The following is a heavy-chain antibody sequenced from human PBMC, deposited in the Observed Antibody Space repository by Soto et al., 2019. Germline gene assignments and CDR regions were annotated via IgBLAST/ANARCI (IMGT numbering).Heavy chain of an antibody. D-gene: IGHD6-13*01. V-gene: IGHV4-59*01. CDR3: ARVFHGSSYYYYYMDV. CDR2: IYYSGST. J-gene: IGHJ6*03. Sequence: SETLSLTCTVSGGSISSYYWSWIRQPPGKGLEWIGYIYYSGSTNYNPSLKSRVTISVDTSKNQFSLKLSSVTAADTAVYYCARVFHGSSYYYYYMDVWGKGTTVTVSS. CDR1: GGSISSYY.